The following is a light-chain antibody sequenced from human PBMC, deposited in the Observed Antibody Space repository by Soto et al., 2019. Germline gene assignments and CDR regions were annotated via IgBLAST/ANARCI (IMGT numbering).Light chain of an antibody. J-gene: IGLJ1*01. CDR3: SSYTSSSTLDYV. Sequence: QSALTQPASVSGSPGQSINISCTGTSSDVGGYNYVSWYQQHPGKAPKLMIYDVSNRPSGVSNRCSGSKSGNTASLTISGLQAEDEADYYCSSYTSSSTLDYVFGTGTKVTVL. CDR2: DVS. V-gene: IGLV2-14*01. CDR1: SSDVGGYNY.